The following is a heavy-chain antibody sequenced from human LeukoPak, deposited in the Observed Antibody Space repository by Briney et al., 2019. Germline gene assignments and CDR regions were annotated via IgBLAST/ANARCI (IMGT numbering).Heavy chain of an antibody. V-gene: IGHV4-34*01. D-gene: IGHD2-2*01. CDR1: GGSFSGYY. CDR3: ARGYCSSTSCHEPVLYYMDV. CDR2: INHSGST. J-gene: IGHJ6*03. Sequence: SETLSLTCAVYGGSFSGYYWSWIRQPPGKGLEWIGEINHSGSTNYNPSLKSRVTISVDTSKNQFSLKLSSVTAADTAVYYCARGYCSSTSCHEPVLYYMDVWGKGTTVTVSS.